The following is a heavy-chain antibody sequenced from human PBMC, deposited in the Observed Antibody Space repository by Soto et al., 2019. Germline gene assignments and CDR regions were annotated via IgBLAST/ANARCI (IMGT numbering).Heavy chain of an antibody. V-gene: IGHV3-30-3*01. CDR3: ARLPLA. CDR1: GFTFSSYP. Sequence: GGSLRLSCAASGFTFSSYPMHWVRQAPGKGLERVAFISYNTNNKQYADSVRGRFTISRDNGKKTVYLQMSSLRPEDTAVYYCARLPLAWGQGTLVTVSS. J-gene: IGHJ5*02. CDR2: ISYNTNNK.